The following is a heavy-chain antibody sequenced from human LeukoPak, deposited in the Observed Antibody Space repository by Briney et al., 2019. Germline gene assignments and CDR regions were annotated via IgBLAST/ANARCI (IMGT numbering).Heavy chain of an antibody. CDR2: ISAGRGGT. J-gene: IGHJ5*02. V-gene: IGHV3-23*01. CDR1: GFTFSNYA. D-gene: IGHD3-22*01. CDR3: ARGGGRYYDSSGSP. Sequence: GGSLRLSCAASGFTFSNYAMSWVRQAPGKGLEWVSVISAGRGGTYYADSVKGRFSISRDNSKNTLYLQMNSLRAEDTAVYYCARGGGRYYDSSGSPWGQGTLVTVFS.